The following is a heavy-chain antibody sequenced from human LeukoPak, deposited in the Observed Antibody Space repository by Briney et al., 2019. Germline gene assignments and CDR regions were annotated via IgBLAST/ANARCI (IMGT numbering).Heavy chain of an antibody. CDR3: ARPYTSGYRGAFDI. D-gene: IGHD6-19*01. Sequence: SETLSLTCNVSGGSIRSYFWSWIRQPPGKRLEWIGYISYSGSTNYNPSLRSRVTISLDTSKNQFSLNLSSVTAADTAVYYCARPYTSGYRGAFDIWGQGTMVTVSS. V-gene: IGHV4-59*01. CDR1: GGSIRSYF. CDR2: ISYSGST. J-gene: IGHJ3*02.